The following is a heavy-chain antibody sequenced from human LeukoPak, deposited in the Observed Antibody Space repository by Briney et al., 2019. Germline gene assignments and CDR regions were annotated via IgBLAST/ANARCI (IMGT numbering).Heavy chain of an antibody. D-gene: IGHD5-12*01. CDR1: GFTFSSYA. Sequence: GGSLRLSCAASGFTFSSYAMSWVRQAPGKGLEWVSGIGATGVSTFYGDSVKGRFTMSRDNSKNTLYLRMDSLRAEDTAVYYCAKDQGGYSAYGHLDYWGQGTLVTVSS. CDR2: IGATGVST. J-gene: IGHJ4*02. CDR3: AKDQGGYSAYGHLDY. V-gene: IGHV3-23*01.